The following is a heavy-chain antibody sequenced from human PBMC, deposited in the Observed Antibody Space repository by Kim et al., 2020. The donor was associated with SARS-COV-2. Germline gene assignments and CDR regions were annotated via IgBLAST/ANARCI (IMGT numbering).Heavy chain of an antibody. J-gene: IGHJ4*02. V-gene: IGHV1-46*01. D-gene: IGHD3-10*01. CDR3: ARGGILGGSGSYYSFDY. CDR1: GYTFTSYY. Sequence: ASVKVSCKASGYTFTSYYMHWVRQAPGQGLEWMGIINPSGGSTSYAQKFQGRVTMTRDTSTSTVYMELSSLRSEDTAVYYCARGGILGGSGSYYSFDYWGQGTLVTVSS. CDR2: INPSGGST.